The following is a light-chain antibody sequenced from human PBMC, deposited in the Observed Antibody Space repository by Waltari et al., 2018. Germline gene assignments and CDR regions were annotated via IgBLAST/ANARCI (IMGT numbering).Light chain of an antibody. V-gene: IGKV2-30*01. CDR3: MQGTQWPGT. CDR1: QSLLYRDGNTY. CDR2: QVS. J-gene: IGKJ1*01. Sequence: DVVMTQSPLSLAATLGQPASISCRSSQSLLYRDGNTYLNWFHQGPGQSPRRLIYQVSNRDSGVPNRFSGSGSGTDFTLTISRVEAEDVGIFFCMQGTQWPGTFGQGTKVEIK.